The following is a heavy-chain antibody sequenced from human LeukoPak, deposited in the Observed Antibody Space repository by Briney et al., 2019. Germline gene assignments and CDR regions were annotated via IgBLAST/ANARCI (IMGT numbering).Heavy chain of an antibody. V-gene: IGHV3-21*01. J-gene: IGHJ4*02. CDR1: GFTFSSYA. CDR2: ISSSSSYI. CDR3: ARDHSGYSYGYGNNDY. D-gene: IGHD5-18*01. Sequence: GGSLRLSCAASGFTFSSYAMSWVRQAPGKGLEWVSSISSSSSYIYYADSVKGRFTISRDNAKNSLYLQMNSLRAEDTAVYYCARDHSGYSYGYGNNDYWGQGTLVTVSS.